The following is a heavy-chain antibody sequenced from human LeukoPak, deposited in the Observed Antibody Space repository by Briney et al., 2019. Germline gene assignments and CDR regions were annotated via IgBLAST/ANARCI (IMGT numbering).Heavy chain of an antibody. J-gene: IGHJ4*02. V-gene: IGHV3-30*02. Sequence: GGSLRLSCAASGFSFSDYGMYWVRQAPGKGLEWVAFIRYDGTNKYYGDSVKGRFTISRDNSKITLYLQMNSLRPEDTAVYYCARDGGGFDYWGQGTLVTVSS. CDR2: IRYDGTNK. D-gene: IGHD3-16*01. CDR1: GFSFSDYG. CDR3: ARDGGGFDY.